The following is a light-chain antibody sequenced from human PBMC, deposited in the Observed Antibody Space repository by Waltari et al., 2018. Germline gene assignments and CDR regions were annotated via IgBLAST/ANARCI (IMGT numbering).Light chain of an antibody. CDR1: KSVLYDSNNKNY. J-gene: IGKJ1*01. CDR2: WAS. CDR3: QQYYSSPPT. Sequence: DIVMTQSPDSLAMSLGERATIHCKSSKSVLYDSNNKNYLAWYQQKLGQPPKLLIYWASTRESGVPDRFSGSGSGTDFTLTIGSLQAEDVAVYYCQQYYSSPPTFGPGTAVEI. V-gene: IGKV4-1*01.